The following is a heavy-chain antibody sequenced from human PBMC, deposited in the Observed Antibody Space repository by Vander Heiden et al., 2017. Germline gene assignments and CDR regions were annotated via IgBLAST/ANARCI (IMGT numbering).Heavy chain of an antibody. CDR1: GGSISSYY. V-gene: IGHV4-59*01. J-gene: IGHJ4*02. D-gene: IGHD3-10*01. CDR3: ARDGYDGSYNYFDY. Sequence: QVQLQESGPGLVKPSETLSLICSVSGGSISSYYWNWIRQPPGKGLDWIGYIYYSGRANYNPSLKSRVTMSVDTSKNQFSLQLTSVTAADTAVYYCARDGYDGSYNYFDYWGQGTLVTVSS. CDR2: IYYSGRA.